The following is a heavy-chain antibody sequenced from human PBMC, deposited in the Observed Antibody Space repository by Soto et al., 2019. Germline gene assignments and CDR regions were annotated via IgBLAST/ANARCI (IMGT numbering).Heavy chain of an antibody. Sequence: PSETLSLTCTVSGGSVNSDSHNWSWIRQPPGKGLEWIGYIYYTGSTNYNPSLKSRVTISLDTSRNQFSLKLSSVTVADTAVFYCAREYANSPEAFDFWGQGALVTVSS. J-gene: IGHJ4*02. CDR2: IYYTGST. D-gene: IGHD2-2*01. V-gene: IGHV4-61*01. CDR3: AREYANSPEAFDF. CDR1: GGSVNSDSHN.